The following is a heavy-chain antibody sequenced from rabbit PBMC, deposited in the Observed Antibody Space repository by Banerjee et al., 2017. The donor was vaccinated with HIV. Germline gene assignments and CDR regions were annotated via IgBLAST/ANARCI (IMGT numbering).Heavy chain of an antibody. Sequence: QSLEESGGDLVTPEGSLTLTCTASGFDLRSYYRCWVGHAPGKGLEWIGCISAGSSGTTYYASWAKGRFTISKTSSTTVTLQMTSLTAADTATYFCARDLAGVIGWNFGLWGQGSLVTVS. CDR2: ISAGSSGTT. J-gene: IGHJ4*01. CDR3: ARDLAGVIGWNFGL. D-gene: IGHD4-1*01. CDR1: GFDLRSYY. V-gene: IGHV1S40*01.